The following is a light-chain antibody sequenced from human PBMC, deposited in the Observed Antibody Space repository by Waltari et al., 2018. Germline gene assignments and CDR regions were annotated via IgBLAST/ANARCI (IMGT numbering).Light chain of an antibody. CDR3: QQYKSYST. V-gene: IGKV1-5*03. J-gene: IGKJ1*01. CDR1: QSISSW. Sequence: DIQMNQSPSTLSASVGDRVTITCRASQSISSWLAWYQQKPGKAPKLLIYKASSLENWVPSRFSGSGSGTEFTLTISSLQPDDFATYYGQQYKSYSTFGQGTKVEIK. CDR2: KAS.